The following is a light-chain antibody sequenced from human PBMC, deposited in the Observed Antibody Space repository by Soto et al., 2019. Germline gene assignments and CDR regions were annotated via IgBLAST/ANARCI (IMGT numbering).Light chain of an antibody. CDR1: QSVSSN. CDR2: GAS. CDR3: QQANSFPWT. Sequence: EIVMTQSPATLSVSPGERATLSCRASQSVSSNLAWYQQKPGQAPRLLIYGASTRATGIPARFSGSGSGTEFTLTISSLQPEDFATYYCQQANSFPWTFGRGTKVDIK. V-gene: IGKV3D-15*01. J-gene: IGKJ1*01.